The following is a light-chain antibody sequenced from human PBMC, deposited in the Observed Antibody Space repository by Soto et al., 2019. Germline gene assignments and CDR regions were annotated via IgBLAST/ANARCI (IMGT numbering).Light chain of an antibody. J-gene: IGKJ2*01. Sequence: DIQMTQSPSILSASVGDRVAITCRANESISNWLAWYQQKRGKAPQVLIYDASRLESGVPVRFSGSGSGTEFTLTISSLQPDDLATYYCQQYKSYSYTFGQGTNLEI. CDR2: DAS. CDR1: ESISNW. CDR3: QQYKSYSYT. V-gene: IGKV1-5*01.